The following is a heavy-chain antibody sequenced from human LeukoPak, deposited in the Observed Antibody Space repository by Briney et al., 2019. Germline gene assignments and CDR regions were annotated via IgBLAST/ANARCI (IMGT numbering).Heavy chain of an antibody. J-gene: IGHJ4*02. CDR1: GFNFNMFA. D-gene: IGHD2-8*01. CDR3: AKEHRIRHCSEGVWKDGYYLDY. CDR2: LSRGGATT. Sequence: GRSLRLSCTGSGFNFNMFAMNWVRQAPGQGREWDSGLSRGGATTNYTISVKGRFTISREKSKNMLFQQMDSLRPEDTAVYYCAKEHRIRHCSEGVWKDGYYLDYCGERSLLTVSS. V-gene: IGHV3-23*01.